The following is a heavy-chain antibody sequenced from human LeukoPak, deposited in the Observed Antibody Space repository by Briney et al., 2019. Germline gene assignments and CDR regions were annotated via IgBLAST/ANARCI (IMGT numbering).Heavy chain of an antibody. CDR2: IKQDGSEK. V-gene: IGHV3-7*03. CDR3: ARGDGGSGWYGYYYGMDV. Sequence: GGSLRLSCAASGFTFSSYWMSWIRQAPGKGLEWVANIKQDGSEKYYVDSVKGRFTISRDNAKNSLYLQMNSLRAEDTAVYYCARGDGGSGWYGYYYGMDVWGKGTTVTVSS. CDR1: GFTFSSYW. D-gene: IGHD6-19*01. J-gene: IGHJ6*04.